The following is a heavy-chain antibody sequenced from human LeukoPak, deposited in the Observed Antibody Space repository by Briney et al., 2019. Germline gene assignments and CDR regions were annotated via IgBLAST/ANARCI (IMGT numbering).Heavy chain of an antibody. CDR1: GGSISSSSYY. CDR2: IYYSGST. V-gene: IGHV4-39*07. D-gene: IGHD6-19*01. J-gene: IGHJ3*02. Sequence: SETLSLTCTVSGGSISSSSYYWGWIRQPPGKGLEWIGSIYYSGSTYYNPSLKSRVTISVDTSKNQFSLKLSSVTAADTAVYYCARVTPWDSSGWYGYAFDIWGQGTMVTVSS. CDR3: ARVTPWDSSGWYGYAFDI.